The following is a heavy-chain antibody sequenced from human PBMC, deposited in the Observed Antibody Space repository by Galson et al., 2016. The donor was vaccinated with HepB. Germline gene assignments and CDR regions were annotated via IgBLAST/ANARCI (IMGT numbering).Heavy chain of an antibody. J-gene: IGHJ4*02. CDR1: GVSLSSYY. V-gene: IGHV4-59*12. CDR2: IYYSGGST. D-gene: IGHD3-3*02. CDR3: ARAGSKVLVFGN. Sequence: SETLSLTCTVSGVSLSSYYWSWIRQPPGKGLEWIGYIYYSGGSTYYNPSLKSRVTISVDTSKNQFSLKLSSVTAAGTAVYYCARAGSKVLVFGNWGQGTLVTVSS.